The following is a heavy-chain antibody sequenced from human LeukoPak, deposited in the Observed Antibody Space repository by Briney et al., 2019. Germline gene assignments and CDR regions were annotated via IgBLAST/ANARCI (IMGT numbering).Heavy chain of an antibody. J-gene: IGHJ4*02. CDR1: GYTFTSYG. CDR3: ARDPPYGSGSSYAPLGY. CDR2: ISAYNGNT. D-gene: IGHD3-10*01. V-gene: IGHV1-18*01. Sequence: ASVRVSCKASGYTFTSYGISWVRQAPGQGLEWMGWISAYNGNTNYAQKLQGRVTMTTDTSTSTAYMELRSLRSDDTAVYYCARDPPYGSGSSYAPLGYWGQGTLVTVSS.